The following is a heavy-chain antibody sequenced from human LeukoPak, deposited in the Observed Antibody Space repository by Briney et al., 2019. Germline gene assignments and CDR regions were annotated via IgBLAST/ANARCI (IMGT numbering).Heavy chain of an antibody. CDR1: GYTFTSHG. J-gene: IGHJ5*02. V-gene: IGHV1-2*02. CDR3: AIDGSGSYLAS. CDR2: INPNSGGT. D-gene: IGHD3-10*01. Sequence: ASVKVSCKASGYTFTSHGISWVRQAPGQGLEWMGWINPNSGGTNYAQKFQGRVTMTRDTSISTAYMELSRLRSDDTAVYYCAIDGSGSYLASWGQGTLVTVSS.